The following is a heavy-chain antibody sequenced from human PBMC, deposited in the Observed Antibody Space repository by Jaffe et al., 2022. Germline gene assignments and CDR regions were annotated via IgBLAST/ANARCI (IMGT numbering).Heavy chain of an antibody. CDR1: GFTFSNFG. V-gene: IGHV3-30*02. D-gene: IGHD3-10*01. CDR3: AQDRQRSGSYPDAFDI. J-gene: IGHJ3*02. Sequence: QVQLVESGGGVVQPGGSLRLSCAASGFTFSNFGMNWVRQAPGKGLEWVTFIRYDGINIYYADSVKGRFTISRDNSKNTLYLQMNSLTPEDTAVYYCAQDRQRSGSYPDAFDIWGQGTMVTVSS. CDR2: IRYDGINI.